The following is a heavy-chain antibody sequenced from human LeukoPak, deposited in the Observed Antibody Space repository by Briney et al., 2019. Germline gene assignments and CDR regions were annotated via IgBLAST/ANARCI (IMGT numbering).Heavy chain of an antibody. CDR2: INHNSGGT. V-gene: IGHV1-2*02. Sequence: GASVKVSCKASGYTFTGCYMHWVRQAPGQGLEWMAWINHNSGGTYYAQNFHDRITMTRDTSISTAYMELSRLRSDDTAIYYCARANALYCSSTSCLFDYWGQGTLFTVSS. CDR1: GYTFTGCY. CDR3: ARANALYCSSTSCLFDY. J-gene: IGHJ4*02. D-gene: IGHD2-2*01.